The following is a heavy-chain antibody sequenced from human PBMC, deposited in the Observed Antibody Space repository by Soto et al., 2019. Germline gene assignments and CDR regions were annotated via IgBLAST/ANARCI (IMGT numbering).Heavy chain of an antibody. CDR2: INHSGRV. V-gene: IGHV4-34*01. J-gene: IGHJ5*01. D-gene: IGHD3-22*01. CDR3: STRAYDTNGYYRFDP. Sequence: SETLSLTCAVYGESFSGHSWTWIRQSPGKGLEWIGDINHSGRVNYSPSLKSRGTISLDTSKNQFSLTLSAVTAADTAMYYCSTRAYDTNGYYRFDPWGQGTLVTVSS. CDR1: GESFSGHS.